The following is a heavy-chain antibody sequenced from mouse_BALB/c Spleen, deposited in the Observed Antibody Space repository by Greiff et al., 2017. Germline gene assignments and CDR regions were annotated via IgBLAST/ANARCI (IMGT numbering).Heavy chain of an antibody. Sequence: DVQLQESGGGLVKPGGSLKLSCAASGFTFSSYAMSWVRQTPEKRLEWVATISSGGSYTYYPDSVKGRFTISRDNAKNTLYLQMSSLRSEDTAMYYCARHDYDGDYYAMDYWGQGTSVTVSS. V-gene: IGHV5-9-3*01. J-gene: IGHJ4*01. CDR1: GFTFSSYA. CDR2: ISSGGSYT. D-gene: IGHD2-4*01. CDR3: ARHDYDGDYYAMDY.